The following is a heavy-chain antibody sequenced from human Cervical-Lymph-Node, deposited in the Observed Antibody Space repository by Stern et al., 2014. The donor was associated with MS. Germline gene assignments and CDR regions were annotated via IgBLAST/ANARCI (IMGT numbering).Heavy chain of an antibody. CDR1: GYTLTNYP. J-gene: IGHJ4*02. CDR2: INTNTGNS. CDR3: ARDFVDTAMITRSDYLDS. D-gene: IGHD5-18*01. V-gene: IGHV7-4-1*02. Sequence: QVQLVQSGSELKEPGASVKVFCKASGYTLTNYPMNWVRQAPGQGLEWMGWINTNTGNSHYAQGFTGRFVFSLDTSVSTAYLHISSLKAEDTAVYYCARDFVDTAMITRSDYLDSWGQGTLVTVSS.